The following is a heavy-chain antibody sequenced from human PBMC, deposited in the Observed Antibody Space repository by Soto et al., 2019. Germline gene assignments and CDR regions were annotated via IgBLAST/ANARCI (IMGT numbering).Heavy chain of an antibody. CDR1: VGSVSSGSYY. CDR2: ISYSGST. J-gene: IGHJ4*02. CDR3: ARWDSNYYFDY. V-gene: IGHV4-61*01. Sequence: SETLSLTCTVSVGSVSSGSYYWSWIRQPPGNGLEWIGYISYSGSTNYNPSLKSRVTISVDTSKNHFSLKLSSVTAADTAVYYCARWDSNYYFDYWGQGTRVTVSS. D-gene: IGHD4-4*01.